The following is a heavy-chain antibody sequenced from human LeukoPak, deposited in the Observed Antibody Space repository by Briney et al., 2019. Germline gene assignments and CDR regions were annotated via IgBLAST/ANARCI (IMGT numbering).Heavy chain of an antibody. J-gene: IGHJ4*02. CDR2: IYYSGST. CDR1: GGSISSGGYY. D-gene: IGHD3-9*01. Sequence: PSQTLSLTCTVSGGSISSGGYYWSWIRQHPGKGLEWIVYIYYSGSTYYNPSLKSRVTISVDTSKNQFSLKLSSVTAADTAVYYCAREPGYDILTGYHGYWGQGTLVTVSS. CDR3: AREPGYDILTGYHGY. V-gene: IGHV4-31*03.